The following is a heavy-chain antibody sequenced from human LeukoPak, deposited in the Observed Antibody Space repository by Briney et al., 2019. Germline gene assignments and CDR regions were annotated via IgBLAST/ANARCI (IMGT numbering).Heavy chain of an antibody. CDR1: GFTFSSYE. D-gene: IGHD5-24*01. V-gene: IGHV3-48*03. Sequence: QSGGSLRLSCAASGFTFSSYEMNWVRQAPGKGLEWVSYISSSGSTIYYADSVKGRFTISRDNAKNSLYLQMNSLRAEDTAVYYCARESMATALSFDCWGQGTLVTVSS. CDR3: ARESMATALSFDC. CDR2: ISSSGSTI. J-gene: IGHJ4*02.